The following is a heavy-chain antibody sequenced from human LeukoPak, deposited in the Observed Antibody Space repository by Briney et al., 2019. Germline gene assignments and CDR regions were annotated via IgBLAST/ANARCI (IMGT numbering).Heavy chain of an antibody. V-gene: IGHV3-11*06. CDR1: GFTFSDYY. Sequence: PGGSLRLSCAASGFTFSDYYISWIRQAPGKGLEWVSYISSSSSYIYYADSVKGRFTISRDNSKNTLYLQMNSLRAEDTAVYYCARASARCHGVCFVFGDWGQGTLVTVSS. CDR3: ARASARCHGVCFVFGD. D-gene: IGHD2-8*01. J-gene: IGHJ4*02. CDR2: ISSSSSYI.